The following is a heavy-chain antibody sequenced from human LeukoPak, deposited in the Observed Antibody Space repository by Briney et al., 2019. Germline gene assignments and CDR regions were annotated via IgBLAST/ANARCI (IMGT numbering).Heavy chain of an antibody. CDR1: GFTFSSYA. CDR2: ISGNGGST. D-gene: IGHD6-13*01. J-gene: IGHJ4*02. CDR3: ARGGGAGVSFKGDY. V-gene: IGHV3-64*01. Sequence: GGSLRLSCAASGFTFSSYALHWVRQAPGKGLEYVSAISGNGGSTYYVKSVQGRFTISRDNSKNTLYLQMGSLRVEDMVVYYCARGGGAGVSFKGDYWGQGTLVAVSS.